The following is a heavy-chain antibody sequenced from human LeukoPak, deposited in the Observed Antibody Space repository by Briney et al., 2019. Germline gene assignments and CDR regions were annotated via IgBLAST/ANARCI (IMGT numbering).Heavy chain of an antibody. D-gene: IGHD3-3*01. CDR2: ISAYNGNT. V-gene: IGHV1-18*01. J-gene: IGHJ4*02. CDR1: GYTFTSYG. Sequence: ASVKVSCKASGYTFTSYGISWVRQAPGQGLEWMGWISAYNGNTNYAQKLQGRVTMTTDTSTSTAYMELRSLRSDDTAVYYCARDRRDLWSGYYPDYWGQGTLVTVSS. CDR3: ARDRRDLWSGYYPDY.